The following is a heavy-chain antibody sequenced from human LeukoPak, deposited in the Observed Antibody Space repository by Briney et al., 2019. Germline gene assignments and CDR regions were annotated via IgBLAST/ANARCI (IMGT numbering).Heavy chain of an antibody. D-gene: IGHD5-18*01. CDR1: GFTFSDYY. J-gene: IGHJ4*02. Sequence: GGSLRLSCAASGFTFSDYYMSWIRQAPGKGLEWVSSISSSSSYIYYADSVKGRFTISRDNAKNSLYLQMNSLRAEDTAVYYCARAPVYSYGYSYWGQGTLVTVSS. CDR3: ARAPVYSYGYSY. V-gene: IGHV3-11*06. CDR2: ISSSSSYI.